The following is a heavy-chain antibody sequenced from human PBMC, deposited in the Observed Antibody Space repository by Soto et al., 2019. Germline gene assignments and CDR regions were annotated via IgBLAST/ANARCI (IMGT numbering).Heavy chain of an antibody. V-gene: IGHV1-8*02. CDR3: ARTLYGDNVDY. CDR1: GYTFTSYY. Sequence: ASVKVSCKASGYTFTSYYMHWVRQATGQGLEWMGRINPNGGNTSYAQKFQGRVTMTRNTSISTAYMELSSLRSEDTAVYYCARTLYGDNVDYWGQRALVTVSS. CDR2: INPNGGNT. J-gene: IGHJ4*02. D-gene: IGHD4-17*01.